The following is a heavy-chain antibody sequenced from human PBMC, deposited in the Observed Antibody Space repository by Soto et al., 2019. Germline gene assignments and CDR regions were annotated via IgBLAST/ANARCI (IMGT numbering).Heavy chain of an antibody. Sequence: KPSDTVSLACTFSVGSSISCYDQWTWVRERPGKCLELIGASYYSASTYYNPSLVIRISISIDTSKNQFSLKLTSVTAADKAVYYCDRAYRNNPGGMEARGTGNPVTVS. CDR2: SYYSAST. CDR3: DRAYRNNPGGMEA. V-gene: IGHV4-30-4*02. CDR1: VGSSISCYDQ. J-gene: IGHJ6*04. D-gene: IGHD1-1*01.